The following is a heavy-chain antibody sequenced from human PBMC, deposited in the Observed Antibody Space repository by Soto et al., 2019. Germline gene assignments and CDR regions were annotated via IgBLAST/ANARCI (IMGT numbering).Heavy chain of an antibody. CDR1: GFTVSSSY. J-gene: IGHJ6*02. Sequence: EVQLAETGGGLIQPGGSLRLSCAASGFTVSSSYMSWVRHAPGKGLEWVSVIYGGGSTFYADSVRGRFTISRDNSKNTLYLQMNSLRAEDTAVYYCGRELLVTIFGVVTRVGMDVWGQGTTVTVSS. V-gene: IGHV3-53*02. D-gene: IGHD3-3*01. CDR3: GRELLVTIFGVVTRVGMDV. CDR2: IYGGGST.